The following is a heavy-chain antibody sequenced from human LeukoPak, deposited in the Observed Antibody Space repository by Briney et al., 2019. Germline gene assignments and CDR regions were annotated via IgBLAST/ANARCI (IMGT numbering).Heavy chain of an antibody. D-gene: IGHD6-13*01. J-gene: IGHJ4*02. V-gene: IGHV3-23*01. CDR2: ISGSGGST. Sequence: GGSLRLSCAASGFTFSSYAMSWVRQAPGKGLEWVSAISGSGGSTYYADSVTGRFTISRDNSKNTLYLQMNSLRAEDTAVYYCAKADSSSWYYFDYWGQGTLVTVSS. CDR3: AKADSSSWYYFDY. CDR1: GFTFSSYA.